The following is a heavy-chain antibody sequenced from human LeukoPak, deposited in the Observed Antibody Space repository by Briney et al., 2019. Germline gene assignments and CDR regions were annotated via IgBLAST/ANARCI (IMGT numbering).Heavy chain of an antibody. D-gene: IGHD5-24*01. CDR1: GLDVSSTY. V-gene: IGHV3-53*01. Sequence: GGSLRLSCASSGLDVSSTYMSWIRQAPGKGLEWVSTAFVGGDTYYAASVKGRFTLSKDSSRNTMFLQMHGLRPDDTAVYYCARDQLDHWGQGTLVAVSP. CDR3: ARDQLDH. J-gene: IGHJ4*02. CDR2: AFVGGDT.